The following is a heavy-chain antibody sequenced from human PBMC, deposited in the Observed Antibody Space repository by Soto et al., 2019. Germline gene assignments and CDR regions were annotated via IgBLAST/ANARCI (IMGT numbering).Heavy chain of an antibody. CDR1: GGSISSYY. CDR3: ARTLIAAACTVPLED. Sequence: SETLSLTCTVSGGSISSYYWSCIRQPPWKGLEWIGYIYYSGSTNYNPSLTSRATISVDTPKNQFSLKLSSVSAADTAVYYCARTLIAAACTVPLEDWGQGTLVTVSS. CDR2: IYYSGST. J-gene: IGHJ4*02. D-gene: IGHD6-13*01. V-gene: IGHV4-59*01.